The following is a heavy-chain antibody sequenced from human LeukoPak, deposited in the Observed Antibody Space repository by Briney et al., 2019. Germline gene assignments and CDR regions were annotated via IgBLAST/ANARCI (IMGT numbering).Heavy chain of an antibody. Sequence: PGGSLRLSCAASGLSFSSFAMSWVRQAPGKGLEWVSVLFSGGDTYYADSVKDRFSISRDSSRETLFLQMNSLRADDTAVYYCARQGYDSGFDYWGHGTMVTVSS. CDR3: ARQGYDSGFDY. D-gene: IGHD5-12*01. V-gene: IGHV3-66*04. J-gene: IGHJ4*01. CDR1: GLSFSSFA. CDR2: LFSGGDT.